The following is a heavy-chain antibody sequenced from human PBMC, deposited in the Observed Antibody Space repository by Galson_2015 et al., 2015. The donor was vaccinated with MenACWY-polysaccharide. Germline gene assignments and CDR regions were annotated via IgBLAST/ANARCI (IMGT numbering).Heavy chain of an antibody. Sequence: SLRLSCAASGFSFSGYAMSWVRQAPGKGLEWVSVISGGGGSAYYADSVKGRFTVSRDNSKKTLYLQMHSLRVEDTAVYYCARSPSATYHFDYWGQGTLVTVSS. V-gene: IGHV3-23*01. CDR2: ISGGGGSA. J-gene: IGHJ4*02. CDR3: ARSPSATYHFDY. CDR1: GFSFSGYA. D-gene: IGHD1-26*01.